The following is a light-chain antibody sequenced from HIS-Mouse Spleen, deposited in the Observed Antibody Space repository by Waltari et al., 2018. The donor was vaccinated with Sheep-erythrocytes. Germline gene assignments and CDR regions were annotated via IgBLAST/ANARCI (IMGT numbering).Light chain of an antibody. CDR3: QQANSFPIT. Sequence: DIQMTQSPSSVSASVGDRVTITCRASQGISSLLAWYQQKQGKAPKLLIYAASSLQSAVPSRFSGSGSGTDFTLTSSSLQPEDFATYYCQQANSFPITFGQGTRLEIK. J-gene: IGKJ5*01. V-gene: IGKV1-12*01. CDR1: QGISSL. CDR2: AAS.